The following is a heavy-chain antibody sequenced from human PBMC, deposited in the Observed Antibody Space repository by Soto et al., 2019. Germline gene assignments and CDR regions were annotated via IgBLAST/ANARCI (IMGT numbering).Heavy chain of an antibody. J-gene: IGHJ4*02. CDR3: AHERGCCGSRGV. CDR2: IYWNDDK. V-gene: IGHV2-5*01. Sequence: QITLKESGPTLVKPTQTLTLTCTFSGFSLSDGGEGVGWIRQPPGKALEWLALIYWNDDKRYNPSLKSRLTITKDTSKNQVVLTMTNVDPVDTATYHCAHERGCCGSRGVWGQGTLATVSS. CDR1: GFSLSDGGEG. D-gene: IGHD2-21*01.